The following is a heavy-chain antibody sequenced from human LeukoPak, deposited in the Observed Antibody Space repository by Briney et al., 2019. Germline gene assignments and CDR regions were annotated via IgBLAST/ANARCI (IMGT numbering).Heavy chain of an antibody. CDR1: GFIFSTYS. CDR3: AREPYYSGSGSYW. D-gene: IGHD3-10*01. J-gene: IGHJ4*02. V-gene: IGHV3-21*01. CDR2: ISSSSSYI. Sequence: PGGSLRLSCAASGFIFSTYSMNWVRQAPGKGLEWVSSISSSSSYIYYADSVKGRFTISRDNAKNLLYLQMNSLRAEDTAVYFCAREPYYSGSGSYWGGQGTLVTVSS.